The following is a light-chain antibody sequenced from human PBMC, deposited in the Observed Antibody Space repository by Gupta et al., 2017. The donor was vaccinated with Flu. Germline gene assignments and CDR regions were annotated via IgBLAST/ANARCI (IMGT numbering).Light chain of an antibody. CDR1: SIGDKR. CDR3: QVWDSSSDLPWV. CDR2: DKS. J-gene: IGLJ1*01. V-gene: IGLV3-21*02. Sequence: SYVLTQPTSVSVALGQTATITCGGDSIGDKRVHGYQRKPGRAPVMVVSDKSDRPSGIPEGFPGANSGNTATLTISRVAAGDEADYIWQVWDSSSDLPWVFGTGTRVTVL.